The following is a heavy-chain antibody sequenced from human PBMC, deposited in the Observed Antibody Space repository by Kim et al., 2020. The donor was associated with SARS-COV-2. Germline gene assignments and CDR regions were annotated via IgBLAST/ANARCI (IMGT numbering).Heavy chain of an antibody. D-gene: IGHD6-19*01. V-gene: IGHV4-39*01. Sequence: SETLSLTCTVSGGSISSSSYYWGWIRQPPGKGLEWIASIYYSGSTYYNPSLKSRVPISVDTSKNQFSLKLSSVTAADTAVYYCARGSVALAGTLSYYYY. CDR1: GGSISSSSYY. J-gene: IGHJ6*01. CDR3: ARGSVALAGTLSYYYY. CDR2: IYYSGST.